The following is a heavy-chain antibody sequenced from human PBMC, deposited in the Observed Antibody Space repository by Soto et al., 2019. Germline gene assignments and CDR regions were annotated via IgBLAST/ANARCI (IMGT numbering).Heavy chain of an antibody. J-gene: IGHJ6*02. V-gene: IGHV4-4*07. CDR3: AGIGEYIYYGMDV. D-gene: IGHD2-21*01. CDR2: IYSRGDT. Sequence: QVQLQESGPGLVKPSETLSLTCTVSGGSISRYYWNWIRQPAGKGLEWIGRIYSRGDTKYNPSLKSRVTMLVDTSKNEFSLKLNSVTAADTAVYYCAGIGEYIYYGMDVWGQGTTVTVSS. CDR1: GGSISRYY.